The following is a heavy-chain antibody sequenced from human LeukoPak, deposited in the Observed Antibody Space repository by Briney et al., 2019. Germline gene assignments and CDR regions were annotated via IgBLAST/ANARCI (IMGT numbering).Heavy chain of an antibody. V-gene: IGHV4-39*01. CDR2: IYYSGSP. Sequence: PSETLSLTCTVSGASISSSSYYWGWIRQPPGKGLEWIGSIYYSGSPHYNPSLKSRVTISVDTSENQFSLKLSSVTAADTAVYYCARHGANWGLGFYFDYWGQGTLVTVSS. D-gene: IGHD7-27*01. CDR3: ARHGANWGLGFYFDY. CDR1: GASISSSSYY. J-gene: IGHJ4*02.